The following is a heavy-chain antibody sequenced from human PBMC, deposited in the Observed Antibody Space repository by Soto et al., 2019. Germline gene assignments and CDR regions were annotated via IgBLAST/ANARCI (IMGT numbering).Heavy chain of an antibody. CDR3: ASVVVVTAILRPNFDY. J-gene: IGHJ4*02. Sequence: GGSLRLSCAASGFTFSSYGMHWVRQAPGKGLEWVAVISYDGSNKYYADSVKGRFTISRDNSKNTLYLQMNSLRAEDTAVYYCASVVVVTAILRPNFDYWGQGXLVTVSS. D-gene: IGHD2-21*02. V-gene: IGHV3-30*03. CDR1: GFTFSSYG. CDR2: ISYDGSNK.